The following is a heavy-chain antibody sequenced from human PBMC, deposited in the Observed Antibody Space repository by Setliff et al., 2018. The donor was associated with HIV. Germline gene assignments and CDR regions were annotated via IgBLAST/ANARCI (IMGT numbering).Heavy chain of an antibody. CDR2: IIPVVGTA. D-gene: IGHD5-12*01. J-gene: IGHJ6*01. CDR3: ARVLVARNYYYYGMDV. V-gene: IGHV1-69*05. CDR1: GGTFSSYA. Sequence: ASVKVSCKASGGTFSSYAITWVRQAPGQGLEWMGGIIPVVGTAKYAQNFQGRVTLTTDESTSTAYMELSSLRSEDTAVYYCARVLVARNYYYYGMDVWG.